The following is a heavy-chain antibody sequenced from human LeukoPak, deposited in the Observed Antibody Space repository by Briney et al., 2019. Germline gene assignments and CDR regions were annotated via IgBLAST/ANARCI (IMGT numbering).Heavy chain of an antibody. Sequence: QTGGSLRLSCAASGFTFSSYSMNWVRQAPGKGLEWVSYISSSSSTIYYADSVKGRFTISRDNAKNSLYLQMNSLRAEDTAVYYCARDITNRITMVRGVIKRPNYFDYWGQGTLVTVSS. CDR1: GFTFSSYS. D-gene: IGHD3-10*01. V-gene: IGHV3-48*04. CDR2: ISSSSSTI. CDR3: ARDITNRITMVRGVIKRPNYFDY. J-gene: IGHJ4*02.